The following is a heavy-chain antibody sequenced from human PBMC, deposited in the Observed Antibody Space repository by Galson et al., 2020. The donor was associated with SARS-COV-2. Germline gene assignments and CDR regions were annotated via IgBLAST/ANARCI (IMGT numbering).Heavy chain of an antibody. CDR2: INPNSGGT. V-gene: IGHV1-2*02. CDR1: GYTFNGYH. D-gene: IGHD5-18*01. J-gene: IGHJ3*02. CDR3: ARDGTAMVTNGFDI. Sequence: ASVKVSCKASGYTFNGYHMHWVRQAPGQGLEWMGWINPNSGGTNYAQKFQGRVTMTRDTSISIAYMELSRLRSDDTAVYYCARDGTAMVTNGFDIWGQGTMVTVSS.